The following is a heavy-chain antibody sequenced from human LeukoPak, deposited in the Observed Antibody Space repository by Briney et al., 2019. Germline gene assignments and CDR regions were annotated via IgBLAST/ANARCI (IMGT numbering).Heavy chain of an antibody. CDR1: SGSISSYY. V-gene: IGHV4-4*07. CDR3: ARGPGYCSSTSCYTDYYGMDV. CDR2: IYTSGST. D-gene: IGHD2-2*02. Sequence: SETLSLTCTVSSGSISSYYWSWIRQPAGKGLEWIGRIYTSGSTNYNPSLKSRVTMSVDTSKNQFSLKLSSVTAADTAVYYCARGPGYCSSTSCYTDYYGMDVWGQGTTVTVSS. J-gene: IGHJ6*02.